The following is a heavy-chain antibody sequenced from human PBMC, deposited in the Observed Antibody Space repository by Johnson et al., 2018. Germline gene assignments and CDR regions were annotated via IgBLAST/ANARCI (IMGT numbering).Heavy chain of an antibody. V-gene: IGHV3-23*01. CDR1: GFTFANYA. Sequence: EVQLLESGGGLVQPGGSLRLSCAASGFTFANYAMSWVRQAPGKGLEWVSDITVRGDRTNYAASVKGRFFIPRDNSKNTLILQMHSLGAGDTAVYFCAKGHDDNMPFFDYWGQGTLVTVSS. CDR3: AKGHDDNMPFFDY. J-gene: IGHJ4*02. CDR2: ITVRGDRT. D-gene: IGHD2-2*01.